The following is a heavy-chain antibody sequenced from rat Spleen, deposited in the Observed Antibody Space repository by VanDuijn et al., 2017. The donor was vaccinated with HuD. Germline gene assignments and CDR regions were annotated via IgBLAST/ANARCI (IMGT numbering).Heavy chain of an antibody. J-gene: IGHJ2*01. V-gene: IGHV5-29*01. Sequence: EVQLVESDGGLVEPGRSLKLSCAASGFTFSHYGMAWVRQAPTKGLEWVATLSYDGHTTYYRDSVKGRFTISRDNAKSTLYLQMGSLRSEDTAMYFCARETGYSRYFDYWGQGVMVTVSS. CDR3: ARETGYSRYFDY. CDR2: LSYDGHTT. D-gene: IGHD1-2*01. CDR1: GFTFSHYG.